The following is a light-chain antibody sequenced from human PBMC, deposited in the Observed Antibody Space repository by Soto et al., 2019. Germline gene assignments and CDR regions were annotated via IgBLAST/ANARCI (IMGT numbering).Light chain of an antibody. CDR1: QSLLHSNGYNY. Sequence: DIVMTQSPLSLPVTPGEPASISCRSSQSLLHSNGYNYLDWYLQKPGQSPQVLIYIGSIRATGVPDRSSGSGSGTDFTLKISRVEAEDVGIYYCMQALQTPLTFGGGTQVEIK. CDR3: MQALQTPLT. CDR2: IGS. J-gene: IGKJ4*01. V-gene: IGKV2-28*01.